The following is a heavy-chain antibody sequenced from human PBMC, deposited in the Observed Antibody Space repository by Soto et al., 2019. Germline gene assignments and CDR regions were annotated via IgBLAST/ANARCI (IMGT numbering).Heavy chain of an antibody. CDR3: AKGGGFPYYYGMDV. J-gene: IGHJ6*02. Sequence: PGGSPRLSCAASGFTFSSYAMSWVRQAPGKGLEWVSAISGSGGSTYYADSVKGRFTISRDNSKNTLYLQMNSLRAEDTAVYYCAKGGGFPYYYGMDVWGQGTTVTVSS. CDR1: GFTFSSYA. D-gene: IGHD3-16*01. CDR2: ISGSGGST. V-gene: IGHV3-23*01.